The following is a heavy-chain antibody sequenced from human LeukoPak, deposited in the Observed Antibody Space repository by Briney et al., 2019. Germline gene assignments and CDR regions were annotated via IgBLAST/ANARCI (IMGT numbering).Heavy chain of an antibody. Sequence: SETLSLTCTVSGDSISRYYWGWIRQPPGKGLEWIGSIYHSGSTYYNPSLKSRVTISVDTSKNQFSLKLRSVTAADTAVYYCARVSGYHWESFYDYWGQGTLVTVSS. CDR1: GDSISRYY. CDR2: IYHSGST. J-gene: IGHJ4*02. D-gene: IGHD5-12*01. V-gene: IGHV4-38-2*02. CDR3: ARVSGYHWESFYDY.